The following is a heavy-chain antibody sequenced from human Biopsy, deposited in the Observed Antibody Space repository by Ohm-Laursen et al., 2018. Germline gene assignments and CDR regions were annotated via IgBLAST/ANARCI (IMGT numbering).Heavy chain of an antibody. D-gene: IGHD3-22*01. J-gene: IGHJ2*01. Sequence: SQTLSLTCAVSGGSIGGGEYYWNWIRQHPGKGLEWIGLISYSGTTFYNPSLESLLTISIDTSKNHFSLNLRSVTAADTAVYYFARGVPHYDGSGFPLAGYWYFDLWGRGPLVTVSS. CDR3: ARGVPHYDGSGFPLAGYWYFDL. CDR1: GGSIGGGEYY. V-gene: IGHV4-31*01. CDR2: ISYSGTT.